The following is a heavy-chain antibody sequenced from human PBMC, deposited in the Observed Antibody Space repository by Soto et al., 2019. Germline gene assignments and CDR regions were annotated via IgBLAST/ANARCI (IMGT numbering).Heavy chain of an antibody. J-gene: IGHJ4*02. CDR1: GFTFSXCA. CDR2: ISGSVGST. D-gene: IGHD3-10*01. V-gene: IGHV3-23*01. Sequence: SXRXSCAASGFTFSXCAMSLFLQAPGKGLEWVSAISGSVGSTYYADSVKGRFTISIDNSKNTLYLQMNSLRDEDTAVYYCAKDPRFGQLWGQGTLGTVS. CDR3: AKDPRFGQL.